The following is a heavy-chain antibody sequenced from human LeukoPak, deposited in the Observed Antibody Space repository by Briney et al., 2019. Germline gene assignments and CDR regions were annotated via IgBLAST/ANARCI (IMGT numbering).Heavy chain of an antibody. CDR3: ARAYSGYSSGWWGRPQHYFDY. Sequence: GASVKVSCKASGYTFTGYYMHWVRQAPGQGLEWMGWINPNSGGTNYAQKFQGWVTMTRDTSISTANMELSRLRSDDTAVYYCARAYSGYSSGWWGRPQHYFDYWGQGTLVTVSS. V-gene: IGHV1-2*04. D-gene: IGHD6-19*01. J-gene: IGHJ4*02. CDR2: INPNSGGT. CDR1: GYTFTGYY.